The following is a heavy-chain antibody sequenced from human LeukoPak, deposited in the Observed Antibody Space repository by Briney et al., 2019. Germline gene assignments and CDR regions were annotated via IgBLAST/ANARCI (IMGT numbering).Heavy chain of an antibody. J-gene: IGHJ4*02. CDR3: AGASSNGVAIDATSFDL. V-gene: IGHV3-66*01. Sequence: GGSLRLSCAASGFTFSSYSMNWVRQAPGKGLEWLSVIYRGGATYYADSVKGRFFISRDSSKNTWHLQLNSLRGEDTAAYYCAGASSNGVAIDATSFDLWGQGTRVIVSS. CDR2: IYRGGAT. CDR1: GFTFSSYS. D-gene: IGHD2-15*01.